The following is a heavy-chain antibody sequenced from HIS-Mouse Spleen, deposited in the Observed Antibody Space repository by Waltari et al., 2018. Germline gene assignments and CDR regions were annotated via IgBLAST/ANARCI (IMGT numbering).Heavy chain of an antibody. CDR2: INHSGST. J-gene: IGHJ6*02. V-gene: IGHV4-34*01. Sequence: QVQLQQWGAGLLKPSETLSLTCAVYGGSFSGYYWSVIGHAPGKGLEWIGAINHSGSTNYNPSLKSRVTISVDTSKNQFSLKLSSVTAADTAVYYCARGEAEIAAAAYYYYYGMDVWGQGTTVTVSS. CDR1: GGSFSGYY. CDR3: ARGEAEIAAAAYYYYYGMDV. D-gene: IGHD6-13*01.